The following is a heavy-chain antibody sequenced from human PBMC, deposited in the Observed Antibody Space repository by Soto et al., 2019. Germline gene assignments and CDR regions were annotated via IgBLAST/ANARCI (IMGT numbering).Heavy chain of an antibody. CDR3: ALRSMAVVPEY. V-gene: IGHV4-59*01. D-gene: IGHD3-22*01. CDR1: GDSISSYY. J-gene: IGHJ4*02. Sequence: QVQLQESGPGLVKPSETLSLTCAVSGDSISSYYCMWIRQPPGKGLESIGYLYYGRSANYNPSLKSRVTLSVDTPTNQCSLTLSSMTAAETAVYYCALRSMAVVPEYWGQGTLVTVSS. CDR2: LYYGRSA.